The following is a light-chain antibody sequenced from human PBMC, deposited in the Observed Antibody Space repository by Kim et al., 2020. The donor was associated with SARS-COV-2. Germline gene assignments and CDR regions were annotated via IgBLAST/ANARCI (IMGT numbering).Light chain of an antibody. Sequence: ASVGDRVTVTCRASQDISDRLAWYQQKPGKAPKLLVYSASSLLRGVPSRFSGSRSGTDFTLTITSVQPEDFATYYCQQAYTFPRTFGQGTEVDIK. J-gene: IGKJ1*01. V-gene: IGKV1-12*01. CDR1: QDISDR. CDR2: SAS. CDR3: QQAYTFPRT.